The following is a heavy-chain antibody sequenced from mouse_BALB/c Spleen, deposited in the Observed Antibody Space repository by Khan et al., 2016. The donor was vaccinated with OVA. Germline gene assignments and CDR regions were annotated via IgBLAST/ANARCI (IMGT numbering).Heavy chain of an antibody. Sequence: VQLKESGPDLMKPGTSVKISCKASGYSITSYYMHWVKQSHGKSLEWIGYIDPFNGGTSYNQKFKGKATLTVDKSSSTAYIHLSSLTSEDSAVYYCAKGGLGLRSYAMDYWGQGTSVTVSS. V-gene: IGHV1S135*01. CDR1: GYSITSYY. CDR3: AKGGLGLRSYAMDY. CDR2: IDPFNGGT. D-gene: IGHD3-1*01. J-gene: IGHJ4*01.